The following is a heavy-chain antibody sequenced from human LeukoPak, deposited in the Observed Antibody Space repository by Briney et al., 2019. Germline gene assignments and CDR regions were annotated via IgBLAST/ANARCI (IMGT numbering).Heavy chain of an antibody. Sequence: GGSLRLSCAASGFTFSSYSMNWVCQAPGKGLEWVSSISSSSSYIYYADSVKGRFTISRDNAKNSLYLQMNSLRAEDTAVYYCASGSSSWAYYFDYWGQGTLVTVSS. V-gene: IGHV3-21*01. D-gene: IGHD6-13*01. CDR1: GFTFSSYS. CDR3: ASGSSSWAYYFDY. J-gene: IGHJ4*02. CDR2: ISSSSSYI.